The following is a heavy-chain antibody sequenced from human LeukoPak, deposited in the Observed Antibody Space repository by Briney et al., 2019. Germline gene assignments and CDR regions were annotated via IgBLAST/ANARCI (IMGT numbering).Heavy chain of an antibody. D-gene: IGHD4-17*01. CDR3: ARDKHGDYGYDY. V-gene: IGHV3-7*01. Sequence: GGPLRLSCAASTFTFSSDWMSWGRQAPGKGLECVANIKQDGSEKYYVDSVKGRFTISRDNAKNSLYLQMNSLMAEDTAVYYCARDKHGDYGYDYWGQGTLVTVSS. CDR2: IKQDGSEK. J-gene: IGHJ4*02. CDR1: TFTFSSDW.